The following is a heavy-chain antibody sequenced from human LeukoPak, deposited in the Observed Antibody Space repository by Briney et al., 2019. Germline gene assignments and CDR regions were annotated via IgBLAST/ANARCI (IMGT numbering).Heavy chain of an antibody. D-gene: IGHD3-22*01. J-gene: IGHJ4*02. V-gene: IGHV3-23*01. Sequence: PGGSLRLSCAASGFTFSTYAMTWVRQAPGKGLEWVSAITGGGDSTFYADSVKGRFTISRDNSRNTLYLQMNGLRAEDTAVYYCAVSIDIGGLLHSRLDYWGQGTLVTVSS. CDR3: AVSIDIGGLLHSRLDY. CDR1: GFTFSTYA. CDR2: ITGGGDST.